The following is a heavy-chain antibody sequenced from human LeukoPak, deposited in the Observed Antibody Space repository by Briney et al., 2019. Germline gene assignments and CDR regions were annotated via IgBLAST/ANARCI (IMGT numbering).Heavy chain of an antibody. CDR2: TYYRSKWYN. V-gene: IGHV6-1*01. CDR3: ASGSNSLYADAFDI. J-gene: IGHJ3*02. D-gene: IGHD2/OR15-2a*01. CDR1: GDSVSSNTAT. Sequence: SQTLSLTCAISGDSVSSNTATWNRIRQSPSRGLEWLGRTYYRSKWYNDYTVSLESRITINPDTPKNQFSLQLKSVTPEDTAVYYCASGSNSLYADAFDIWGQGTMVTVSS.